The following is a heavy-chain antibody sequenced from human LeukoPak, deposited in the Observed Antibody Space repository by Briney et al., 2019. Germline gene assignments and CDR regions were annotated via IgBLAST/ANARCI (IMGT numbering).Heavy chain of an antibody. CDR3: ARESPLTYYYDSSGFFAFDY. Sequence: ASVKDSCKASGYTFTSYGISWVRQAPGQGLEWMGWISPYNGNTNYAQKLQGRVTKTTDTSTSTAYMELRSLRSDDTGVYYCARESPLTYYYDSSGFFAFDYWGQGTLVTVSS. V-gene: IGHV1-18*01. CDR1: GYTFTSYG. CDR2: ISPYNGNT. J-gene: IGHJ4*02. D-gene: IGHD3-22*01.